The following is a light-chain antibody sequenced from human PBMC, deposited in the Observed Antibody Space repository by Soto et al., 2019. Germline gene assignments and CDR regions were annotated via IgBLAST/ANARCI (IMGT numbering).Light chain of an antibody. J-gene: IGKJ1*01. CDR2: GAS. V-gene: IGKV1-5*01. CDR3: QQYNNYWT. CDR1: QSISNW. Sequence: DIQMTQSPSTLSASVGDRVTITCRASQSISNWLAWYQQKPGKAPKLLIYGASSLESGVPSSFSGSGSGTEFTLTISSLQSDDFATYYCQQYNNYWTFGQGTKVEIK.